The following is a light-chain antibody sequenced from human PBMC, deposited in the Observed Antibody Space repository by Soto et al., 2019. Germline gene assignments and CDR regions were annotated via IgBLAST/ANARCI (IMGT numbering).Light chain of an antibody. V-gene: IGKV3-11*01. CDR1: QSVSSY. CDR3: QQRSNWPRT. Sequence: EIVVTKSPATLSLSPGERAALSCRASQSVSSYLAWYQQKPGQAPRLLIYDSSNRAAGIPARFSGSGSGTDLTRTISSLEPEDFAVYYCQQRSNWPRTFGQGTKVEIK. J-gene: IGKJ1*01. CDR2: DSS.